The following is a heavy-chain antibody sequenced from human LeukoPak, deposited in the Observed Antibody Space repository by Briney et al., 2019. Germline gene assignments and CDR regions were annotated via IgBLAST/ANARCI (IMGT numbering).Heavy chain of an antibody. CDR3: ARDTLRDYQNTYCFDY. CDR1: GGTFSSYA. Sequence: ASVKVSCKASGGTFSSYAISWVRQAPGQGLEWMGGIIPIFGTANYAQKFQGRVTITADESTSTAYMELSSLRSEDTAVYYCARDTLRDYQNTYCFDYWGQGTLVTVSS. CDR2: IIPIFGTA. D-gene: IGHD4-17*01. J-gene: IGHJ4*02. V-gene: IGHV1-69*13.